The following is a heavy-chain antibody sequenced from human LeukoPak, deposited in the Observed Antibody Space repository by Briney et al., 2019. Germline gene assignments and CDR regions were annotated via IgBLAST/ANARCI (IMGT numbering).Heavy chain of an antibody. CDR1: GFTFSRNW. CDR3: AKSIWSGYSSFDY. CDR2: IKQDGNEK. V-gene: IGHV3-7*03. D-gene: IGHD3-3*01. J-gene: IGHJ4*02. Sequence: PGGSLRLSCEASGFTFSRNWMSWVRQAPGKGLEWVANIKQDGNEKYYVDSVRGRFTISRDNSKNTLYLQMNSLRAEDTAVYYCAKSIWSGYSSFDYWGQGTLVTVSS.